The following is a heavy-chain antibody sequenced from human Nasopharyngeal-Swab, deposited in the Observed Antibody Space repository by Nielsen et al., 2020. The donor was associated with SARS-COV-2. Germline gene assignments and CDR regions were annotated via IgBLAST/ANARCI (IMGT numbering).Heavy chain of an antibody. CDR2: IRSKIYSGAP. CDR3: ARSVGSFYGQGAFDI. CDR1: GFTFDAYA. D-gene: IGHD1-26*01. J-gene: IGHJ3*02. Sequence: GESLKISCTTSGFTFDAYAMSWFRQAPGKGLEWVGFIRSKIYSGAPEYAASVKGRFTIPRDGAESIAFLQMNSLETEDTGVYYCARSVGSFYGQGAFDIWGQGTMVTVSS. V-gene: IGHV3-49*01.